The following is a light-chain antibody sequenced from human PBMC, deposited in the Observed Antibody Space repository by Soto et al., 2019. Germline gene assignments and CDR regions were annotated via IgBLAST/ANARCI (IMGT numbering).Light chain of an antibody. Sequence: QSVLTQPAPVSGSPGQSIAISCTGTSGVVGGYDYVSWYQQHPDKAPKLMIYEVTKRPSWVSNRFSGSKSGNTASLTISGLQPEDEADYYCSSHTSGSTRVFGSGTKVTVL. CDR2: EVT. CDR3: SSHTSGSTRV. CDR1: SGVVGGYDY. V-gene: IGLV2-14*01. J-gene: IGLJ1*01.